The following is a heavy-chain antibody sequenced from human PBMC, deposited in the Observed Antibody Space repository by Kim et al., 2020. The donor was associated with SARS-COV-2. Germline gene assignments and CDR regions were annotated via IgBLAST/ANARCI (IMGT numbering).Heavy chain of an antibody. CDR1: GGTFSSYA. J-gene: IGHJ3*02. V-gene: IGHV1-69*13. CDR3: ARAGWDSSGYHPRAFDI. Sequence: SVKVSCKASGGTFSSYAISWVRQAPGQGLEWMGGIIPIFGTANYAQKFQGRVTITADESTSTAYMELSSLRSEDTAVYYCARAGWDSSGYHPRAFDIWGQGTMVTVSS. CDR2: IIPIFGTA. D-gene: IGHD3-22*01.